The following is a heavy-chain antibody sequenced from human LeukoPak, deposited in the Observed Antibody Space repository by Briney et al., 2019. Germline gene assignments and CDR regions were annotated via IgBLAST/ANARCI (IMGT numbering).Heavy chain of an antibody. J-gene: IGHJ4*02. D-gene: IGHD5-18*01. Sequence: GGSLRLSCAASGFTFSSYGMHWVRKAPGKGLDWVAVISNDGSKKYYADSVKGRFTISRDNSKNTLSLQVSSLRTEDTAVYYCAKDRYSYAFEYSDSWGQGTLVTVSS. CDR3: AKDRYSYAFEYSDS. CDR2: ISNDGSKK. V-gene: IGHV3-30*18. CDR1: GFTFSSYG.